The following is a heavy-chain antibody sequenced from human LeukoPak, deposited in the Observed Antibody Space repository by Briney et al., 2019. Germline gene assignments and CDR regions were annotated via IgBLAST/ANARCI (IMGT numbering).Heavy chain of an antibody. CDR1: GFTFSSYS. D-gene: IGHD1-14*01. J-gene: IGHJ1*01. CDR2: IRSSSSYI. V-gene: IGHV3-21*03. CDR3: ARAEDSGILAEYFQH. Sequence: GGSLRHSCAASGFTFSSYSMNWVRQAPGKGLEWVSSIRSSSSYIYYADSVKGRFTISRDNAKNSLYLQMSSLRDQETAGYYRARAEDSGILAEYFQHWGQGTLVTVSS.